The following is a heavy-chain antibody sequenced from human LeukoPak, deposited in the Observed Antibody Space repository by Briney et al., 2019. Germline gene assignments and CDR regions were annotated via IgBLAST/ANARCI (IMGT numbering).Heavy chain of an antibody. CDR3: AGVAARYYYYYYMDV. Sequence: GGPLRLSCAASGFTFSNAWMSWVRQAPGKGLEWVGRIKSKTDGGTTDYAAPVKGRFTISRDDSKNTLYLQMNSLKTEDTAVYYCAGVAARYYYYYYMDVWGKGTTVTVSS. CDR2: IKSKTDGGTT. J-gene: IGHJ6*03. CDR1: GFTFSNAW. D-gene: IGHD6-6*01. V-gene: IGHV3-15*01.